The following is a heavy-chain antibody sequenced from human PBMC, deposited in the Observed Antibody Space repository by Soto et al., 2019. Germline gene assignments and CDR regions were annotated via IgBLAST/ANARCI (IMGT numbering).Heavy chain of an antibody. J-gene: IGHJ4*02. CDR2: ISTYNGNT. D-gene: IGHD6-13*01. Sequence: QVQLVQSGTEVKKPGASVKVSCKASGYIFINYGISWVRQAPGQGLEWMGWISTYNGNTKYAQKLQGRVTMTTDTSTSTAYMELRSLRSDDTAVYFCARDRSSSWYGGQAINYFDYWGQGTLVTVSS. V-gene: IGHV1-18*01. CDR1: GYIFINYG. CDR3: ARDRSSSWYGGQAINYFDY.